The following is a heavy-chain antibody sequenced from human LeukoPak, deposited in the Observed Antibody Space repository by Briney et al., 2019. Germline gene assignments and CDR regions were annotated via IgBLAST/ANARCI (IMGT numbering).Heavy chain of an antibody. V-gene: IGHV1-8*01. CDR3: ARGSYRDGYNSFPDY. J-gene: IGHJ4*02. Sequence: ASVKVSCKASGYTFTSYDINWVRQATRQGLEWMGWMNPNSGNTGYAQKFQGRVTMTRNTSISTAYMELSSLRSEDTAVYYCARGSYRDGYNSFPDYWGQGTLVTVSS. D-gene: IGHD5-24*01. CDR1: GYTFTSYD. CDR2: MNPNSGNT.